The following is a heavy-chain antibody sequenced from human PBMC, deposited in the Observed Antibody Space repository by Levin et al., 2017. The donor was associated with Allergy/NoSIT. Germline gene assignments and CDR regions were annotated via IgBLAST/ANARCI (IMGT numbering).Heavy chain of an antibody. J-gene: IGHJ6*02. Sequence: PGGSLRLSCAASGFTFSSYAMSWVRQAPGKGLEWVSAISGSGGSTYYADSVKGRFTISRDNSKNTLYLQMNSLRAEDTAVYYCAKPYSSSWYWGGMDVWGQGTTVTVSS. CDR1: GFTFSSYA. CDR3: AKPYSSSWYWGGMDV. CDR2: ISGSGGST. D-gene: IGHD6-13*01. V-gene: IGHV3-23*01.